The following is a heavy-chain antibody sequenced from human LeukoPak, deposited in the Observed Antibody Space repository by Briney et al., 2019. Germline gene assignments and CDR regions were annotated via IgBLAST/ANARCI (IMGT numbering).Heavy chain of an antibody. CDR3: AREIIMPRRNMFGGVHYGMDV. CDR1: GFTFSTYG. CDR2: IWDEGSNR. V-gene: IGHV3-33*01. D-gene: IGHD3-16*01. Sequence: PGNSLRLSCAASGFTFSTYGMHWVRQAPGKGLEWVSVIWDEGSNRDYAESVKGRFTISRDNSQNTLYLQMNSLRDENTAVYYCAREIIMPRRNMFGGVHYGMDVLGQGPTVTVSS. J-gene: IGHJ6*02.